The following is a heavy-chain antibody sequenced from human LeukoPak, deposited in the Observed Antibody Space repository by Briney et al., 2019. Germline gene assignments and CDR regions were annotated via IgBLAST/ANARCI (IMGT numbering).Heavy chain of an antibody. CDR2: IYFSGST. CDR1: GGSISSYY. V-gene: IGHV4-59*08. J-gene: IGHJ5*02. D-gene: IGHD6-19*01. Sequence: PSETLSLTCTVSGGSISSYYWSWIRQPPGKGLEWIGYIYFSGSTNYNPSLKSRVTISVDTSKNQFSLKLSSVTAADTAVYYCARQGQWLPSSWFDPWGQGTLVTVSS. CDR3: ARQGQWLPSSWFDP.